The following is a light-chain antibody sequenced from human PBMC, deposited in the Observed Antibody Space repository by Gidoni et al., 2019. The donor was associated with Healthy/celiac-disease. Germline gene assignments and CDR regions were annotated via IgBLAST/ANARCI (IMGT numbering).Light chain of an antibody. J-gene: IGKJ1*01. Sequence: DIPMTHSPSSLSASVGDRVTITCRASQSISRYLNWYQQKPGKAPELLIYAASSLQGGVPLRFSGSGSGTDFNLTISSLQTEDFATYYCQQSYNTRTFGQGTKVEIK. CDR3: QQSYNTRT. CDR1: QSISRY. CDR2: AAS. V-gene: IGKV1-39*01.